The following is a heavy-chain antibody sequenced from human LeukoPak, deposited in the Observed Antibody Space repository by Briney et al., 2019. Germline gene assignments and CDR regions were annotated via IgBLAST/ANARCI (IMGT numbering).Heavy chain of an antibody. Sequence: SETLSLTCAVYGGSFSGYYWSWIRQPPGKGLEWIGEINHSGSTNYNPSLESRVTISVDTSKNQFSLKLSSVTAADTAVYYCARGRGYCSGGSCYGYYYYYMDVWGKGTTVTVSS. J-gene: IGHJ6*03. D-gene: IGHD2-15*01. CDR1: GGSFSGYY. CDR3: ARGRGYCSGGSCYGYYYYYMDV. CDR2: INHSGST. V-gene: IGHV4-34*01.